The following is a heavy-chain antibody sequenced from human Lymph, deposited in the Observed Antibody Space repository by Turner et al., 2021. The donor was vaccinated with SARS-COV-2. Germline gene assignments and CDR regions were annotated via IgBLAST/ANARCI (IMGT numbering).Heavy chain of an antibody. CDR2: IAYSGGT. Sequence: QLQLQESGPGLVKPSETLSLTCTVSGGSISSSSYYWGWFRQPPGKGLEWIGSIAYSGGTYYNPSLKSRVTISVDTSKNHFSLKLSSVTAADTALYYCAIRRWLRGPIDYWGQGTLVTVSS. CDR3: AIRRWLRGPIDY. J-gene: IGHJ4*02. D-gene: IGHD5-12*01. V-gene: IGHV4-39*02. CDR1: GGSISSSSYY.